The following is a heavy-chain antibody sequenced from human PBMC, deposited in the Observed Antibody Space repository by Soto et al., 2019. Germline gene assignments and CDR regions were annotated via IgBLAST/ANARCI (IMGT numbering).Heavy chain of an antibody. CDR1: GYTFTSYA. J-gene: IGHJ4*02. CDR2: INAGNGNT. Sequence: QVQLVQSGAEVKKPGASVKVSCKASGYTFTSYAMHWVRQAPGQRLEWMGWINAGNGNTKYSQKFQGRVTITRDTSASTADMELSSLRSEDTAVYYCARDIIVGAWDYGGQGTLVTVSS. D-gene: IGHD1-26*01. CDR3: ARDIIVGAWDY. V-gene: IGHV1-3*01.